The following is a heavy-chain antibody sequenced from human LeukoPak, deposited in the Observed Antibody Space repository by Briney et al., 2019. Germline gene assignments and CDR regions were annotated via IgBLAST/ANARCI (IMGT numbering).Heavy chain of an antibody. CDR3: TSAGPHESFDY. Sequence: ARSQRPSCTASGFTASNAWTSWVRQAQGKWLEWVGRVQSKTDGGTTDYAAPVKGILTISRDDSKTRSYLRMNSMTKDDTPVYYCTSAGPHESFDYWGQGTLVTVSS. CDR1: GFTASNAW. CDR2: VQSKTDGGTT. V-gene: IGHV3-15*01. J-gene: IGHJ4*02.